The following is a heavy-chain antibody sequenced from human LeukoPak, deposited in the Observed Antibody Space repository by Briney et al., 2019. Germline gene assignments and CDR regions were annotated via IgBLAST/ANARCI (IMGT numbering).Heavy chain of an antibody. CDR2: INSDGSNR. Sequence: PGGSLRLSCAASGFTFSDYWMHWVRQAPGKGLVWVSRINSDGSNRSYADSVKGRFTISRDNSKNTLHLQMNSLRAEDTAVYYCKTQLDCSSTSCYSLSGYWGQGTLVTVSS. D-gene: IGHD2-2*01. J-gene: IGHJ4*02. CDR3: KTQLDCSSTSCYSLSGY. CDR1: GFTFSDYW. V-gene: IGHV3-74*01.